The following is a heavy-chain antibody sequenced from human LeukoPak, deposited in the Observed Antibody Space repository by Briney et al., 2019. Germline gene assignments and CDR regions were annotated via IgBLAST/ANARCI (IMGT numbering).Heavy chain of an antibody. J-gene: IGHJ4*02. Sequence: PSETLSLTCTVSGGSISSSSYYWGWIRQPPGKGLEWIGNIYYSGSTCYNPSLKSRVTISVDTSKNQFSLKLNSVTAADTAVYYCADARDEYRSFDYWGQGALVAVSS. CDR3: ADARDEYRSFDY. D-gene: IGHD4-11*01. V-gene: IGHV4-39*01. CDR2: IYYSGST. CDR1: GGSISSSSYY.